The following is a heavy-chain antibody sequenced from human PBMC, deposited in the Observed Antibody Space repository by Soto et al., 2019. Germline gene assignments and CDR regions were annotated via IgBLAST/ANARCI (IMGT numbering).Heavy chain of an antibody. J-gene: IGHJ4*02. Sequence: ASAKVSCKSSGGTFSSCDINWVRQELGQGLEWMGWMNPYTGKAGYAQKFQGRVTMTRDNSISTAYMELSSLRSEDTAVYYCARRKERSGPNYFDYWGLGTLVTVSS. CDR3: ARRKERSGPNYFDY. CDR1: GGTFSSCD. CDR2: MNPYTGKA. D-gene: IGHD6-25*01. V-gene: IGHV1-8*02.